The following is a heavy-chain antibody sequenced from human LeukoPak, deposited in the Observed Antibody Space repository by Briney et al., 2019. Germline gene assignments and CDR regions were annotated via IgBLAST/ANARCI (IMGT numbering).Heavy chain of an antibody. V-gene: IGHV4-59*01. Sequence: SETLSLTCTISGGSIGDYFWSWVRQPPGKGLEWIGYVSYTGTPDYNPSLKSRVTISLDTSKTQFSLKLSSVTAADTAVYYCARVRQVTPTMYYFDYWGQGTLVTVSS. CDR3: ARVRQVTPTMYYFDY. CDR2: VSYTGTP. D-gene: IGHD2-2*01. J-gene: IGHJ4*02. CDR1: GGSIGDYF.